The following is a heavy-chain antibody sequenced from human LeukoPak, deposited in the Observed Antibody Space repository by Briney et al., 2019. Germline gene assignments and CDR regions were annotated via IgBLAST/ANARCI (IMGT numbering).Heavy chain of an antibody. CDR2: IYTSGST. CDR1: GGSISSYY. D-gene: IGHD3-22*01. Sequence: SETLSLTCTVSGGSISSYYWSWIRQPAGKGLEWIGRIYTSGSTNYNPSLKSRVTMSVDTSKNQFSLKLSSVTAADTAVYYCARDNHYYDSSGYYSRRDAFDIWGQGTMVTVSS. J-gene: IGHJ3*02. CDR3: ARDNHYYDSSGYYSRRDAFDI. V-gene: IGHV4-4*07.